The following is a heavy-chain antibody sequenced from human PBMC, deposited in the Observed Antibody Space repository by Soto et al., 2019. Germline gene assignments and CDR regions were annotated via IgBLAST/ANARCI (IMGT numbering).Heavy chain of an antibody. Sequence: PGGSLRLSCAASGFTFSSYGMHWVRQAPGKGLEWVAVISYDGSNKYYADSVKGRFTISRDNAKNSLYLQMNSLRAEDTALYYCAEDIFRNTAMVLSWGQGTLVTVSS. D-gene: IGHD5-18*01. CDR2: ISYDGSNK. CDR3: AEDIFRNTAMVLS. V-gene: IGHV3-30*18. J-gene: IGHJ5*02. CDR1: GFTFSSYG.